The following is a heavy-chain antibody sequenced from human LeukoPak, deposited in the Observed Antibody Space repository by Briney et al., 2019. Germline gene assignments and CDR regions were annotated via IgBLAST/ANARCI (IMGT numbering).Heavy chain of an antibody. V-gene: IGHV3-11*04. Sequence: GGSLRLSCAASGFTFSDCYMTWIRQAPGQGRVWVLYISGSGSIIKYAVSMKGRFTISRDNAKNSLYLQMKSLRAEDTAVYYSAREARWLQSKPLDYWGQGTLVTVSS. D-gene: IGHD5-24*01. CDR2: ISGSGSII. CDR3: AREARWLQSKPLDY. CDR1: GFTFSDCY. J-gene: IGHJ4*02.